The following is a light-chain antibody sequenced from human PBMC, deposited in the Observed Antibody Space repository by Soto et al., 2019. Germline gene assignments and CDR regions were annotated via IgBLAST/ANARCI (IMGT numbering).Light chain of an antibody. CDR2: GNS. CDR1: SSNIGAGYD. V-gene: IGLV1-40*01. J-gene: IGLJ1*01. Sequence: QAVVTQPPSVSGAPGQRVTISCTGSSSNIGAGYDVHWYQQLPGTAPKLLIYGNSNRPSGVPDRFSGSKSGTSASLAITGLQAEDDADYYCQSYDSSLSGFYVFGPGTKLTVL. CDR3: QSYDSSLSGFYV.